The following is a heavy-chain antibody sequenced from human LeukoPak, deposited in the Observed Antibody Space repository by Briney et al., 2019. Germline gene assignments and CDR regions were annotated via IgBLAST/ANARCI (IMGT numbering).Heavy chain of an antibody. CDR2: IYYSGST. V-gene: IGHV4-59*01. CDR3: ARGRREYSTPFDG. CDR1: GGSISSYY. D-gene: IGHD4-11*01. Sequence: PSETLSLTCTVSGGSISSYYGSWIRQSPGKGLEWLGYIYYSGSTNYKPPRKSRVTISVDTSKNQVSLKLSSVTAADTAVYYCARGRREYSTPFDGWGQGTLVTVSS. J-gene: IGHJ4*02.